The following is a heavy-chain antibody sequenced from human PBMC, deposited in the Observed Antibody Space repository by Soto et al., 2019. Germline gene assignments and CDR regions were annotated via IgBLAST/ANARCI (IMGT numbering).Heavy chain of an antibody. J-gene: IGHJ6*02. CDR2: INHSGST. CDR3: AVGVLWFGELFTYYYGMDV. V-gene: IGHV4-34*01. CDR1: GGSFSGYY. Sequence: PSETLSLTCAVYGGSFSGYYWSWIRQPPGKGLEWIGEINHSGSTNYNPSLKSRVTISVDTSKNQFSLTLSSVTAADTAVYYCAVGVLWFGELFTYYYGMDVWGQGTTVTVSS. D-gene: IGHD3-10*01.